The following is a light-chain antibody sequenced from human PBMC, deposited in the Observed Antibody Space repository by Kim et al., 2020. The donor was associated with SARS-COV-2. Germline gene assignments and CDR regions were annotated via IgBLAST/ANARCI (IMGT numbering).Light chain of an antibody. CDR3: QQYKFYQWT. CDR1: HVFIYY. V-gene: IGKV1-16*01. J-gene: IGKJ1*01. CDR2: AAS. Sequence: ASVGDRVTISCRASHVFIYYLAWFQQKPVKAPKSLIYAASRLQSGVPSRFSGSGSGTEFTLTISNLQPEDFATYYCQQYKFYQWTFGQGTKVDIK.